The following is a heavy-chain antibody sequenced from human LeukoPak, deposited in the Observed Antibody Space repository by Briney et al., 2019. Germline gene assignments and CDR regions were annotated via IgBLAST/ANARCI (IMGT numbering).Heavy chain of an antibody. Sequence: SETLSLTCAVYGGSFRGYYWSWIRQPPGKGLEWIGEIHYTGATNYKPSLKSRVSISGDPSKNQVSLRVSSVTAADTAVYYCARGVLGPYYFDLWGRGTLVTVSS. CDR2: IHYTGAT. D-gene: IGHD7-27*01. CDR1: GGSFRGYY. CDR3: ARGVLGPYYFDL. J-gene: IGHJ2*01. V-gene: IGHV4-34*01.